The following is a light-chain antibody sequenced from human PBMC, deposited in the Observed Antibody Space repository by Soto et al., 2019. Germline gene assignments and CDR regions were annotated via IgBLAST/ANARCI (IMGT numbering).Light chain of an antibody. CDR3: QQSYSRPLT. Sequence: DIQMTQSPSSLSASVGDRVTITCRASQSITNYLNWYQQKVGKAPQLLIYAASTLQSGVPSRFSGIGSGTDFTLTINNLQPEDFATYYCQQSYSRPLTFCGGTKVE. CDR2: AAS. V-gene: IGKV1-39*01. J-gene: IGKJ4*01. CDR1: QSITNY.